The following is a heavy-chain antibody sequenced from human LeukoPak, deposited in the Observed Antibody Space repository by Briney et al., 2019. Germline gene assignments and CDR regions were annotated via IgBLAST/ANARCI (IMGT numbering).Heavy chain of an antibody. CDR1: GFTFSIHN. CDR2: ISSGSSTI. D-gene: IGHD6-6*01. Sequence: TRGSLRLSCAASGFTFSIHNMNWVRQAPGKGLEWVSCISSGSSTISYADSVKGRFTISRDNAKNSMYLQMNSLRAEDTAVYYCATISSSSGYWGQGTLVTVSS. V-gene: IGHV3-48*01. J-gene: IGHJ4*02. CDR3: ATISSSSGY.